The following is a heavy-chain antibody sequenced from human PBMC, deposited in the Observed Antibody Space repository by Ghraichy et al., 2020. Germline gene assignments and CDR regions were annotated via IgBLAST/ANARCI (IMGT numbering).Heavy chain of an antibody. CDR3: AKDQEAARTYYYYGMDV. CDR2: ISGSGGST. V-gene: IGHV3-23*01. Sequence: GGSLRLSCAASGFTFSSYAMSWVRQAPGKGLEWVSAISGSGGSTYYADSVKGRFTISRDNSKNTLYLQMNSLRAEDTAVYYCAKDQEAARTYYYYGMDVWGQGTTVTVSS. J-gene: IGHJ6*02. D-gene: IGHD6-6*01. CDR1: GFTFSSYA.